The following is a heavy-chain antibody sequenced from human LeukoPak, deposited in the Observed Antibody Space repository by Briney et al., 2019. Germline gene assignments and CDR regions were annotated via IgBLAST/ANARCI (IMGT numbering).Heavy chain of an antibody. D-gene: IGHD3-10*01. CDR3: ARAPNLWFGELLYSRLGY. V-gene: IGHV3-23*01. J-gene: IGHJ4*02. Sequence: PGGSLRLSCAASGFTFSSYAMSWVRQAPGKGLEWVSAISGSGGSTYYADSVKGRFTISRDNSKNTLYLQMNSLRAEDTAVYYCARAPNLWFGELLYSRLGYWGQGTLVTVSS. CDR1: GFTFSSYA. CDR2: ISGSGGST.